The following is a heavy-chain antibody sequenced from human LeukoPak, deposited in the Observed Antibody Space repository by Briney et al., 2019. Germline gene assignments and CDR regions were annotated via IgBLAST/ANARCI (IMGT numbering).Heavy chain of an antibody. J-gene: IGHJ6*03. V-gene: IGHV3-23*01. CDR1: RFTFSTYA. CDR3: AKSWGYTRPYYNYMDV. CDR2: IGYRGGSI. Sequence: GGSLRLSCAASRFTFSTYAMSWVRQAPGKGLEWVSIIGYRGGSIYYAYSVQGRFTISRDNSKNTLSLQMNGLRPEDTAVYYCAKSWGYTRPYYNYMDVWGKGTTVTVSS. D-gene: IGHD3-16*02.